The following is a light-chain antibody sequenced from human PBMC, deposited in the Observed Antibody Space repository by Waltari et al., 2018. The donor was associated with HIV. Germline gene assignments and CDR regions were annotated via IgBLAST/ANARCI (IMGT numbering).Light chain of an antibody. V-gene: IGLV2-14*03. CDR3: CSYTSSDTLWV. CDR2: DFS. CDR1: SSDVGDFNF. J-gene: IGLJ3*02. Sequence: QSALTQPASVSGSPGQSITIPCTRSSSDVGDFNFVSWYQHRPGKAPKVMIYDFSYRPSGVSNRFSGSKSVNTASLTISGLQAEDEAVYYCCSYTSSDTLWVFGGGTKLTVL.